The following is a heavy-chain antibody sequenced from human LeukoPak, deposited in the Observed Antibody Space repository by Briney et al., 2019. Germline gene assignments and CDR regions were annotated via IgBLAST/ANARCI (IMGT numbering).Heavy chain of an antibody. CDR1: GYTFTSYY. CDR2: INPSGGGT. Sequence: ASVKVSCKASGYTFTSYYMHWVRQAPGQGLEWMGIINPSGGGTSYAQKFQGRVTMTRDTSTSTVYMELSSLRSEDTAVYYCARDPRVYSSSLFWGSAWFDSWGQGTLVTVSS. J-gene: IGHJ5*01. D-gene: IGHD6-6*01. V-gene: IGHV1-46*01. CDR3: ARDPRVYSSSLFWGSAWFDS.